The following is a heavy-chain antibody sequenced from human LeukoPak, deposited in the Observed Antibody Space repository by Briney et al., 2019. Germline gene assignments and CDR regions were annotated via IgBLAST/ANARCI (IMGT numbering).Heavy chain of an antibody. J-gene: IGHJ4*02. V-gene: IGHV4-30-2*01. D-gene: IGHD5-12*01. CDR3: ASYSGYDGRADY. CDR2: TFQSGSP. CDR1: IGSISSDTYY. Sequence: SQTLSLTCTVSIGSISSDTYYWAWLRQPPGKGLEWIGYTFQSGSPYYNPSLRSRVTISVDRSKDQFSLKLNSLTAADTAFYYCASYSGYDGRADYWGQGILVTVSS.